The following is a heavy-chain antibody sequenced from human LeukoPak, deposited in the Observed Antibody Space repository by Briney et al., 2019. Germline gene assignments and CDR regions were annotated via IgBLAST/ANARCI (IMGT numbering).Heavy chain of an antibody. CDR3: ARDLGQYYDTSDNWFDP. D-gene: IGHD3-22*01. J-gene: IGHJ5*02. CDR2: IYSGGST. V-gene: IGHV3-53*01. CDR1: GFTVSSNY. Sequence: GGSLRLSCAASGFTVSSNYMSWVRQAPGKGLEWVSVIYSGGSTYYADSVKGRFTISRDNAKNTLNLQMNSLRAEDTAVYYCARDLGQYYDTSDNWFDPWGQGTLVTVSS.